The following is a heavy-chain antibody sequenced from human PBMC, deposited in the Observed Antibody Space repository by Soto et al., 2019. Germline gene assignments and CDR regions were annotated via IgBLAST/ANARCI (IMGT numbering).Heavy chain of an antibody. J-gene: IGHJ4*02. CDR3: ARDIVVVVAVKGYFDY. V-gene: IGHV3-21*01. CDR2: ISSSSSYI. Sequence: GGSLRLSCAASGFTFSSYSMNWVRQAPGKGLEWVSSISSSSSYIYYADSVKGRFTISRDNAKNSLYLQMNSLRAEDTAVYYCARDIVVVVAVKGYFDYWGQGTLVTVSS. D-gene: IGHD2-15*01. CDR1: GFTFSSYS.